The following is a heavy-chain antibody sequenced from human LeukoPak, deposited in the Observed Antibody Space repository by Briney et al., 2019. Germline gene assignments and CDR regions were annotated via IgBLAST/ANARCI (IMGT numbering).Heavy chain of an antibody. Sequence: GASVKASCKASGYTFTGYYMHWVRQAPGQGLEWMGWINPNSGGTNYAQKFQDRVTMTRDTSISTAYMELSRLRSDDTAVYYCARGLYSSSSNWGQGTLVTVSS. V-gene: IGHV1-2*02. CDR1: GYTFTGYY. CDR3: ARGLYSSSSN. J-gene: IGHJ4*02. CDR2: INPNSGGT. D-gene: IGHD6-6*01.